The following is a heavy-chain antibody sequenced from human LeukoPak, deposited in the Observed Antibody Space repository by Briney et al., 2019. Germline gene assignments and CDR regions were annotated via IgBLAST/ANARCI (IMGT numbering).Heavy chain of an antibody. D-gene: IGHD3-9*01. CDR2: IIPIFGTA. Sequence: ASVKVSCKASGGTFSSYAISWARQAPGQGLEWMGGIIPIFGTANYAQKLQGRVTITVDESTSTAYMELRSLRSDDTAVYYCARNHYYDILTGSVTYGMDVWGQGTTVTVPS. V-gene: IGHV1-69*13. CDR1: GGTFSSYA. CDR3: ARNHYYDILTGSVTYGMDV. J-gene: IGHJ6*02.